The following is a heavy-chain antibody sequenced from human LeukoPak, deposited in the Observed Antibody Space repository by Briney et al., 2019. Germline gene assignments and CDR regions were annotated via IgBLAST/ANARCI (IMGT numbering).Heavy chain of an antibody. V-gene: IGHV1-8*02. Sequence: ASVKVSCKASGYTFTSYGISWVRQAPGQGLEWMGWMNPDTGNTAYAQKFQASVTMTWGTSISTAYMELGSLRSEDTAVYYCARGRPTNLGGIYWGQGTLVTVS. D-gene: IGHD7-27*01. CDR2: MNPDTGNT. J-gene: IGHJ4*02. CDR3: ARGRPTNLGGIY. CDR1: GYTFTSYG.